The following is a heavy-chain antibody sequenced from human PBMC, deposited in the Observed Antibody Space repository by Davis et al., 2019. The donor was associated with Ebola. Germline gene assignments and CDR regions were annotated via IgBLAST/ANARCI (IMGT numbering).Heavy chain of an antibody. CDR1: GFTFSSYS. J-gene: IGHJ3*02. CDR3: AREGNVWFGELLYTADAFDI. Sequence: GESLKISCAASGFTFSSYSMNWVRQAPGKGLEWVSYISSSSSTIYYADSVKGRFTISRDNAKNSLYLQMNSLRDEDTAVYYCAREGNVWFGELLYTADAFDIWGQGTTVTVSS. V-gene: IGHV3-48*02. CDR2: ISSSSSTI. D-gene: IGHD3-10*01.